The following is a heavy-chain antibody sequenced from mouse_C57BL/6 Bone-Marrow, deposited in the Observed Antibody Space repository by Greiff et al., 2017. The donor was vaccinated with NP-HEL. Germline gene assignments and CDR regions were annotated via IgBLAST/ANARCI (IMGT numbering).Heavy chain of an antibody. V-gene: IGHV6-3*01. CDR1: GFTFSNYW. D-gene: IGHD1-3*01. J-gene: IGHJ2*01. Sequence: EVHLVESGGGLVQPGGSMKLSCVASGFTFSNYWMNWFRPSPVTGLEWVAQIRLKSDNYATHSAESVKGRFTISRDDSKMSVYLQMNNLRAEDTGIYYCTGLYKGWGQGTTLTVSS. CDR3: TGLYKG. CDR2: IRLKSDNYAT.